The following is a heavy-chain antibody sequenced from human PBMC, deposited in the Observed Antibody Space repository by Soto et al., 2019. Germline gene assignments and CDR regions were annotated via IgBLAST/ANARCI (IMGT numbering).Heavy chain of an antibody. CDR2: ISYDGSNK. CDR3: ARVRQWLAFDY. Sequence: QVQLVESGGGVVQPGRSLRLSCAASGFTFSSYAMHWVRQAPGKGLEWGAVISYDGSNKYYADSVKGRFTISRDNSKNTLDLQMNSLRAEDTAVYYCARVRQWLAFDYWGQGTLVTVSS. D-gene: IGHD6-19*01. CDR1: GFTFSSYA. J-gene: IGHJ4*02. V-gene: IGHV3-30-3*01.